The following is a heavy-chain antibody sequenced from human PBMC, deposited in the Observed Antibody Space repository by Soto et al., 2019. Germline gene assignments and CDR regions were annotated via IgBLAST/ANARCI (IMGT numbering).Heavy chain of an antibody. V-gene: IGHV3-48*03. CDR3: ARAHYDSRTEYFGGGRDYYGLDV. J-gene: IGHJ6*02. CDR1: GFSFSSYE. Sequence: EVQLVESGGGLVQPGGALSLSCSGSGFSFSSYEMNWVRQAPGKGLEWVSYISSSGSTRYYAESVKGRFTVTRDNSRNSLYLQMDSLRSEDTAVYYCARAHYDSRTEYFGGGRDYYGLDVWGQGTTVTVSS. D-gene: IGHD3-3*01. CDR2: ISSSGSTR.